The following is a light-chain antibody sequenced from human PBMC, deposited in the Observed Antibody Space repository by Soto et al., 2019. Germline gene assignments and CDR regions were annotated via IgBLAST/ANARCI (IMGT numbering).Light chain of an antibody. J-gene: IGLJ2*01. CDR2: GVS. Sequence: QSALTQPASVSGSPGQSITISCTETSSDVGDYHYVSWYQQHPGKAPKLIIYGVSNRPSGISNRFSGSKSGNTASLTISGLQAEDEADYYCSSYTSTNTLVFGGGTKLTVL. CDR1: SSDVGDYHY. V-gene: IGLV2-14*01. CDR3: SSYTSTNTLV.